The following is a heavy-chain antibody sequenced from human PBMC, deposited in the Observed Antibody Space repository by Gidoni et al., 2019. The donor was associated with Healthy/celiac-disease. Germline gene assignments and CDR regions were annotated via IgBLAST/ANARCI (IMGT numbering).Heavy chain of an antibody. J-gene: IGHJ4*02. CDR2: ISGSGGST. D-gene: IGHD5-12*01. Sequence: EVQLLESGGGLVQPGGSLRLSCAASGFTFSSYAMSWVRPAPGKGLEWVAAISGSGGSTYYADSVKGRFTISRDNSKNTLYLQMNSLRAEDTAVYYCAKVGYSGYDSLDYWGQGTLVTVSS. CDR3: AKVGYSGYDSLDY. V-gene: IGHV3-23*01. CDR1: GFTFSSYA.